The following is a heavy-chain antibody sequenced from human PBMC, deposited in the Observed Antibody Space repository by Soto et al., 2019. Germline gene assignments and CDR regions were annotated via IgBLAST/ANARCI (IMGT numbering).Heavy chain of an antibody. CDR2: ILPIFGTA. Sequence: QVLLVQSGAEMKKPGSSVKVSCKASGGTFSTSSINWVRQAPGQRPEWIGNILPIFGTADYAQKFQGRVTITADKSTNTAYMELRSLLSEDTAVYYGARVHEVGGNSDAFDIWGQGTVVTVSS. CDR1: GGTFSTSS. J-gene: IGHJ3*02. CDR3: ARVHEVGGNSDAFDI. V-gene: IGHV1-69*14. D-gene: IGHD2-21*02.